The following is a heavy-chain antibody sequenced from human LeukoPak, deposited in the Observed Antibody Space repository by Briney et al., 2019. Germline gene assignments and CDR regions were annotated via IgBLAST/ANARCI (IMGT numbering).Heavy chain of an antibody. D-gene: IGHD3-22*01. Sequence: GGSLRLSCAASGFPFSCYAMSWVRQAPGRGLEWVSAISGSGGSTYYADSVKGPFTISRDNSKNTLYLQMNSLRAEDTAVYDCAKDLPSRWLPDYWGQGTLVTVSS. J-gene: IGHJ4*02. CDR1: GFPFSCYA. CDR3: AKDLPSRWLPDY. V-gene: IGHV3-23*01. CDR2: ISGSGGST.